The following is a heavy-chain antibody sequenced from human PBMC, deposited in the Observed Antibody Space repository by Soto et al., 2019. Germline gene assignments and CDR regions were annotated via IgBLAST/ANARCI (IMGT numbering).Heavy chain of an antibody. J-gene: IGHJ6*02. CDR2: IWYDGNTK. CDR3: ARPLVAPVAGPYYYGMDV. D-gene: IGHD6-19*01. Sequence: QIQLVESGGGVVQPGRSLRLSCTASGFTFNSYGFNWVRQAPGKGLEWVAVIWYDGNTKYYADSVKGRFTISRGNLRSTVYLQTNSLTAEDTAVYYCARPLVAPVAGPYYYGMDVWGQGTTLTVSS. V-gene: IGHV3-33*01. CDR1: GFTFNSYG.